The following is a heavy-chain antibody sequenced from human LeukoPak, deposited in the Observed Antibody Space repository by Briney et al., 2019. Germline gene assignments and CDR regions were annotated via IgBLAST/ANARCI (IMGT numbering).Heavy chain of an antibody. J-gene: IGHJ4*02. V-gene: IGHV1-2*02. Sequence: ASVKVSCKASGYTFTGYYMHWVRQAPGQGLEWMGWINPNSGGTNYAQKFQGRVTMTRDTSISTAYMELSRLRSDDTAVYYCARGAGGYYSRYFDYWGQGTLVTVSS. CDR3: ARGAGGYYSRYFDY. CDR1: GYTFTGYY. CDR2: INPNSGGT. D-gene: IGHD3-3*01.